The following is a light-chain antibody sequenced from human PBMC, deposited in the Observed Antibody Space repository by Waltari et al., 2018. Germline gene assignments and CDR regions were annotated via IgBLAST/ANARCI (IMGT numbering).Light chain of an antibody. CDR3: SSYSTSTYPI. J-gene: IGLJ2*01. V-gene: IGLV2-14*01. Sequence: QSALTQPASVSASLGQSITIPCTGTGGDIGAYDYVSCYQQHPGKAPKLIIFQVSNRPSGVSDRFSASKSGMTASLSISGLRTDDEAIYYCSSYSTSTYPIFGGGTKVTVL. CDR2: QVS. CDR1: GGDIGAYDY.